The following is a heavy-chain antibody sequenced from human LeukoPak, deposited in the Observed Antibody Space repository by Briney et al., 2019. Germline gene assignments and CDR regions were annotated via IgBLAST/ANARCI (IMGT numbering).Heavy chain of an antibody. Sequence: GESLKISCKGSGYSFSTYWIGWVRQMPGKGLEWMGIIYPGDSDTRYSPSFQGQVTISADRSSSTAYLQWSSLKPSDTAVYYCARLGVGATSFDYWGQGTLVTVSS. CDR1: GYSFSTYW. J-gene: IGHJ4*02. CDR3: ARLGVGATSFDY. D-gene: IGHD1-26*01. V-gene: IGHV5-51*01. CDR2: IYPGDSDT.